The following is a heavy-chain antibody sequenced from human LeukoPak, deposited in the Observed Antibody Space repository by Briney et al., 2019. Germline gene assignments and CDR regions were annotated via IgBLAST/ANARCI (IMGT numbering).Heavy chain of an antibody. CDR2: ISYNGSNK. J-gene: IGHJ4*02. Sequence: GGSLRLSCAASGFTFSGYGMHWVRQAPGKGLEWVAVISYNGSNKYYADSVKGRFTISRDNSKNTLYLQMNSLRAEDTAVYYCAKFGAAQDYWGQGTLVTVSS. V-gene: IGHV3-30*18. CDR1: GFTFSGYG. CDR3: AKFGAAQDY. D-gene: IGHD3-10*01.